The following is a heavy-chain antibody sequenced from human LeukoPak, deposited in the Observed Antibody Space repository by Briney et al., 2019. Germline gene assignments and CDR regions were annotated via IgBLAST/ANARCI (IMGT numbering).Heavy chain of an antibody. J-gene: IGHJ3*02. Sequence: GGSLRLSCAASGFTFSSYAMHWVRQAPDKGLDWVAVISHDGDIEDYADSVKGRLTISRDNSKSTLYLQIGSLRTEDTAVCYCAKVKGQLWLGPRAYDIWGQGTMVTVSS. CDR3: AKVKGQLWLGPRAYDI. CDR2: ISHDGDIE. CDR1: GFTFSSYA. V-gene: IGHV3-30*18. D-gene: IGHD5-18*01.